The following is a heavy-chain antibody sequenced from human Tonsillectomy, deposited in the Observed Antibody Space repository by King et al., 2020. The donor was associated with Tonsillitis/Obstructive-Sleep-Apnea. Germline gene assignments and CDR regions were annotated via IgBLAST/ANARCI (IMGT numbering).Heavy chain of an antibody. CDR3: ANDDYKKHYYYYGMGV. CDR2: INSDGSST. V-gene: IGHV3-74*01. CDR1: GFTFSSYW. D-gene: IGHD4-17*01. Sequence: VQLVESGGGLVQPGGSLRLSCAAAGFTFSSYWMHWVRQAPGKGLLWVSRINSDGSSTSYADSVKGRFTISRDNPKNTLYLQMNSLRAEDTAVFYCANDDYKKHYYYYGMGVWGQGTTVTVSS. J-gene: IGHJ6*02.